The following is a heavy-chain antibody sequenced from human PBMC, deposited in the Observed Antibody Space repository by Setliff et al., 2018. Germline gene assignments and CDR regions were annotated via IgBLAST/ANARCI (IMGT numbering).Heavy chain of an antibody. CDR1: GYTFTGYY. D-gene: IGHD6-25*01. J-gene: IGHJ4*02. CDR2: INPNSGGT. CDR3: ARDRDNSGSDY. Sequence: GASVKVSCKASGYTFTGYYMHWVRQAPGQGLEWMGWINPNSGGTNYAQKFQGWVTMTRGTSISTAYMELSRLRSDDTAVYYCARDRDNSGSDYWGQGTLVTVSS. V-gene: IGHV1-2*04.